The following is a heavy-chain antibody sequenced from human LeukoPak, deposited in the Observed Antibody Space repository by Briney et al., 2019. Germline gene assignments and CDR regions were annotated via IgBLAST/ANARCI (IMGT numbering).Heavy chain of an antibody. CDR3: ARLSSSSNDAFDI. V-gene: IGHV4-39*01. D-gene: IGHD6-13*01. CDR1: GGSFSGYY. J-gene: IGHJ3*02. Sequence: KPSETLSLTCAVYGGSFSGYYWGWIRQPPGKGLEWIGSIYYSGSTYYNPSLKSRVTISVDTSKNQFSLKLSSVTAADTAVYYCARLSSSSNDAFDIWGQGTMVTVSS. CDR2: IYYSGST.